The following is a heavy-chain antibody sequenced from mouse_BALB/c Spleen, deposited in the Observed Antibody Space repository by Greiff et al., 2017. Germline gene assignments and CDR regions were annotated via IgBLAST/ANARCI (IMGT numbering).Heavy chain of an antibody. CDR2: IRLKSNNYAT. Sequence: EVQVVESGGGLVQPGGSMKLSCVASGFTFSNYWMNWVRQSPEKGLEWVAEIRLKSNNYATHYAESVKGRFTISRDDSKSSVYLQMNNLRAEDTGIYYCTRLLRNFDVWGAGTTVTVSS. D-gene: IGHD1-1*01. J-gene: IGHJ1*01. CDR3: TRLLRNFDV. CDR1: GFTFSNYW. V-gene: IGHV6-6*02.